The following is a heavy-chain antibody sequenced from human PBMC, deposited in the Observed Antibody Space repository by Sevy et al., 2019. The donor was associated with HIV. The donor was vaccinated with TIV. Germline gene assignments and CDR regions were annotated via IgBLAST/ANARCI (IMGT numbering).Heavy chain of an antibody. D-gene: IGHD5-18*01. V-gene: IGHV3-53*01. CDR3: AMAADTAMVYFDY. CDR1: GFTVSSNY. Sequence: GGSLRLSCAASGFTVSSNYMSWVRQAPGKGLEWVSVIYSGGSTYYAGSVKGRFTISRDNSKNTLYLQMNSLRAEDTAVYYCAMAADTAMVYFDYWGQGTLVTVSS. CDR2: IYSGGST. J-gene: IGHJ4*02.